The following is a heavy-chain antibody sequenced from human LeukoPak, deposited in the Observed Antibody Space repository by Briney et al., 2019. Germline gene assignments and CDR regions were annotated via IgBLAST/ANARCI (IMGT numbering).Heavy chain of an antibody. Sequence: AGGSLRLSCAASGFTFSSYSMNWVRQAPGKGLEWVSYISSSSSTIYCADSVKGRFTISRDNAKNSLYLQMSSLRAEDTAVYYCAREADDNLDYWGQGTLVTVSS. V-gene: IGHV3-48*01. CDR1: GFTFSSYS. CDR2: ISSSSSTI. CDR3: AREADDNLDY. J-gene: IGHJ4*02. D-gene: IGHD3-22*01.